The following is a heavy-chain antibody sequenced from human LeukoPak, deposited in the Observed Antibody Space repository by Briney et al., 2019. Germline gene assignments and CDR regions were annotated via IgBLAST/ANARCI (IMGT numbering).Heavy chain of an antibody. D-gene: IGHD1-26*01. CDR1: GFTFSSYA. V-gene: IGHV3-23*01. Sequence: PGGSLRLSCAASGFTFSSYAMSWVRQAPGKGLESVSAISGSGGSTYYADSVKGRFTISRDNSKNTLYLQMNSLRAEDTAVYYCATRTALGATYYFDYWGQGTLVTVSS. J-gene: IGHJ4*02. CDR3: ATRTALGATYYFDY. CDR2: ISGSGGST.